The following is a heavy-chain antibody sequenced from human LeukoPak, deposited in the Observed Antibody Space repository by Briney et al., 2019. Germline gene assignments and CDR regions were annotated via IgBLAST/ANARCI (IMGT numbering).Heavy chain of an antibody. D-gene: IGHD5-24*01. CDR3: ASPLIVEMATRNAFDI. CDR2: IIPIFGTA. J-gene: IGHJ3*02. V-gene: IGHV1-69*06. CDR1: GGTFSSYA. Sequence: GASVKVSCKASGGTFSSYAISWVRQAPGQGLEWMGGIIPIFGTANYAQKFQGRVTITADKSTSTAYMELSSLRSEDTAVYYCASPLIVEMATRNAFDIWGQGTMVTVSS.